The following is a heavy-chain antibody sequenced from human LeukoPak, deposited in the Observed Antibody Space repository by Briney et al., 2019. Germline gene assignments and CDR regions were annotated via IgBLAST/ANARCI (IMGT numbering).Heavy chain of an antibody. D-gene: IGHD2-21*02. J-gene: IGHJ4*02. Sequence: GGPLRLSCAASGFTFSTYSMNWVRQAPGKGLAWVSYISSSSNTIYYADSVKGRFTISRDNAKNSLFLQVNSLRGEDTAVYYCASMTTYCGGDCYFFDYWGQGTLVTVSS. CDR1: GFTFSTYS. CDR2: ISSSSNTI. CDR3: ASMTTYCGGDCYFFDY. V-gene: IGHV3-48*04.